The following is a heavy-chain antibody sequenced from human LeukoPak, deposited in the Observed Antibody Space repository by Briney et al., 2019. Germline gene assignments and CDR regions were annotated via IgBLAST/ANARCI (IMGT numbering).Heavy chain of an antibody. J-gene: IGHJ4*02. CDR2: ISGSGGST. CDR3: AKDRGVTKYFDY. D-gene: IGHD4-17*01. Sequence: GGSLRLSCAASGFTVSSNYMSWVRQAPGKGLEWVSAISGSGGSTYYADSVKGRFTISRDNSKNTLYLQMNSLRAEDTAVYYCAKDRGVTKYFDYWGQGTLVTVSS. V-gene: IGHV3-23*01. CDR1: GFTVSSNY.